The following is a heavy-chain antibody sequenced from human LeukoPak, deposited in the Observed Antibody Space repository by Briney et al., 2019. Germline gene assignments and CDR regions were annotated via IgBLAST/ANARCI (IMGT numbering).Heavy chain of an antibody. CDR3: ARVGKADILTGYYIDY. D-gene: IGHD3-9*01. CDR2: INHSGST. J-gene: IGHJ4*02. Sequence: KPSETLSLTCAVYGGSFSGYYWSWIRQPPGKGLEWIGEINHSGSTNYNPSLKSRVTISVDTSKNQFSLKLSSVTAADTAVYYCARVGKADILTGYYIDYWGQGTLVTVSS. V-gene: IGHV4-34*01. CDR1: GGSFSGYY.